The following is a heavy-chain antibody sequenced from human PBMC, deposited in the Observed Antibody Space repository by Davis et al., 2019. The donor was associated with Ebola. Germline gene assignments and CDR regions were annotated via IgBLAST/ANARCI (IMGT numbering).Heavy chain of an antibody. CDR3: AKGTWCDY. CDR2: ISYDGSNK. CDR1: GFTFSSYG. Sequence: GESLKISCAASGFTFSSYGMHWVRQAPGKGLEWVAVISYDGSNKYYADSVKGRFTISRDNSKNTLYLQMNSLRAEDTAVYYCAKGTWCDYWGQGTLVTASS. V-gene: IGHV3-30*18. J-gene: IGHJ4*02. D-gene: IGHD4/OR15-4a*01.